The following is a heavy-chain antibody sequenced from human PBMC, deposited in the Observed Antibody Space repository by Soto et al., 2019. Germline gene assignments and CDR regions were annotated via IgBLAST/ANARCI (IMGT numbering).Heavy chain of an antibody. D-gene: IGHD3-3*01. CDR2: INHSGST. Sequence: QVQLQQWGAGLLKPSETLSLTCAVYGGSFSGYYWSWIRQPPGKGLEWIGEINHSGSTNYNPSLKSRVTISVDPSKNQFSLKLSSVTAADTAVYYCARGLRFLEWLFQYNWFDPWGQGTLVTVSS. V-gene: IGHV4-34*01. CDR3: ARGLRFLEWLFQYNWFDP. CDR1: GGSFSGYY. J-gene: IGHJ5*02.